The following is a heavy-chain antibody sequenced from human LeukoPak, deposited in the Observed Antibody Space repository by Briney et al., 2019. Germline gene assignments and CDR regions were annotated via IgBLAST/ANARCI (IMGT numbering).Heavy chain of an antibody. V-gene: IGHV3-7*03. CDR3: ARDSVYYYGSGSYNWAFYYYYGMDV. Sequence: GGSLRLSCAASGFTFSSYWMSWVRQAPGKGLEWVANIKQDGSEKYYVDSVKGRFTISRDNAKNSLYLQMNSLRAEDTAVYYCARDSVYYYGSGSYNWAFYYYYGMDVWGKGTTVTVSS. J-gene: IGHJ6*04. D-gene: IGHD3-10*01. CDR2: IKQDGSEK. CDR1: GFTFSSYW.